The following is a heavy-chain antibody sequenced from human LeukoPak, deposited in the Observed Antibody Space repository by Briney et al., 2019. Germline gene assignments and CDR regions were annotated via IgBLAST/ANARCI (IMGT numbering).Heavy chain of an antibody. D-gene: IGHD5-24*01. J-gene: IGHJ6*02. V-gene: IGHV3-7*01. CDR3: ARGDSPKQLPYYYYYYGMDV. Sequence: GGSLRLSCAASGFTFSSYWMSWARQAPGKGLEWVANIKQDGSEKYYVDSVKGRFTISRDNAKNSLYLQMNSLRAEDTAVYYCARGDSPKQLPYYYYYYGMDVWGQGTTVTVSS. CDR1: GFTFSSYW. CDR2: IKQDGSEK.